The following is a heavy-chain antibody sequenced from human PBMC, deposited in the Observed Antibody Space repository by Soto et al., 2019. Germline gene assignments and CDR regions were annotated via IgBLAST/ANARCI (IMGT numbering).Heavy chain of an antibody. J-gene: IGHJ4*02. CDR1: GGTFSSYA. CDR3: ARDGQYYYDSSGYYYTSDY. CDR2: IIPIFGTA. V-gene: IGHV1-69*12. D-gene: IGHD3-22*01. Sequence: QVQLVQSGAEVKKPGSSVKVSCKASGGTFSSYAISWVRQAPGQGLEWMGGIIPIFGTANYAQKFQGRVTITADESTRTAYMELSSLRSEDTAVYYCARDGQYYYDSSGYYYTSDYWGQGTLVTVSS.